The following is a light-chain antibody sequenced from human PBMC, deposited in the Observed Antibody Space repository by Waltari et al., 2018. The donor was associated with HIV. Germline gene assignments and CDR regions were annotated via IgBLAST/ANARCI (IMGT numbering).Light chain of an antibody. V-gene: IGLV1-51*01. CDR1: TSYIGNTS. Sequence: QSVFTRPPASSTAPRQKLPIPYPGSTSYIGNTSVSSYLQPPGTAPNLLIYDNDKRPSGIPHRFSGAKSATSATLVITGLQTGDEADYYCGTWDSSLSVWVFGGGTKLTVL. CDR3: GTWDSSLSVWV. J-gene: IGLJ3*02. CDR2: DND.